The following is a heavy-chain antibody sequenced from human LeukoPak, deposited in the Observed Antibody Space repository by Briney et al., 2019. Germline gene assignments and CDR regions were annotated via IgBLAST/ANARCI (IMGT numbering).Heavy chain of an antibody. CDR1: GGSISSSNYY. D-gene: IGHD3-22*01. J-gene: IGHJ6*03. Sequence: SETLSLTCTVSGGSISSSNYYWSWIRQPAGKGLEWIGRIYTSGTTNYNPSLKSRVTISVDTSKNQFSLKLSSVTAADTAVYYCARTAPLDYYDSSGYYLYYYYYYMDVWGKGTTVTVSS. CDR3: ARTAPLDYYDSSGYYLYYYYYYMDV. V-gene: IGHV4-61*02. CDR2: IYTSGTT.